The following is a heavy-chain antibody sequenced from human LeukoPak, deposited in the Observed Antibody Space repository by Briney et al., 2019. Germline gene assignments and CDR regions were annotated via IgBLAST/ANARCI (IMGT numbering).Heavy chain of an antibody. CDR2: INPSGGSS. CDR1: GCTFISYY. Sequence: ASVKVSCKESGCTFISYYMHWVRQAPGQGLEGVGMINPSGGSSSYAQKFQGRVTMTRDTSTSTVYMELSSLRSEGRAVDYCARDAGSGSYYPLDYWGQGTLVTVPS. CDR3: ARDAGSGSYYPLDY. D-gene: IGHD3-10*01. J-gene: IGHJ4*02. V-gene: IGHV1-46*01.